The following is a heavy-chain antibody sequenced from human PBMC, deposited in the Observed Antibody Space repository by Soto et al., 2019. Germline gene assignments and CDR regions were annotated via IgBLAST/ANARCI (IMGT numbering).Heavy chain of an antibody. CDR3: ARGISSGWFFDY. D-gene: IGHD6-19*01. CDR1: GGSISSSSYY. J-gene: IGHJ4*02. Sequence: SETLSLTCTVSGGSISSSSYYWGWIRQPPGKGLEWIGSIYYSGSTYYNPSIKSRVTISLDTSKNQFSLKLSSVTAADTAVYYCARGISSGWFFDYWGQGTLVTVSS. CDR2: IYYSGST. V-gene: IGHV4-39*01.